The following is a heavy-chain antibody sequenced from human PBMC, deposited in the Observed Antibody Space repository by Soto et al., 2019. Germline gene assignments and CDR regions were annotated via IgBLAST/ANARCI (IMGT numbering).Heavy chain of an antibody. CDR2: INHSGST. Sequence: SETLSLTCAVYGGSFSGYYWSWIRQPPGKGLEWIGEINHSGSTNYNPSLKSRVTISVDTSKNQFSLKLSSVTAADTAVYYCARGLWIQLWLRRSSTFDYRGQGTLVTVSS. V-gene: IGHV4-34*01. CDR3: ARGLWIQLWLRRSSTFDY. J-gene: IGHJ4*02. CDR1: GGSFSGYY. D-gene: IGHD5-18*01.